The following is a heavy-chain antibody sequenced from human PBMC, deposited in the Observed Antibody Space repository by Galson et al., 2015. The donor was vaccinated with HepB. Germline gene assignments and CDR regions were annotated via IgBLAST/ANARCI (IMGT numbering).Heavy chain of an antibody. CDR2: ISSSSSYI. D-gene: IGHD3-10*01. V-gene: IGHV3-21*01. J-gene: IGHJ4*02. CDR3: AILISWFGGPDY. CDR1: GFTFSSYS. Sequence: SLRLSCAASGFTFSSYSMNWVRQAPGKGLEWVSSISSSSSYIYYADSVKGRFTISRDNAKNSLYLQMNSLRAEDTAVYYCAILISWFGGPDYWGQGTLVTVSS.